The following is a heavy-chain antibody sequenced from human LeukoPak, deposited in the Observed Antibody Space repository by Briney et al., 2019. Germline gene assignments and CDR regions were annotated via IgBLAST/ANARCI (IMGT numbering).Heavy chain of an antibody. D-gene: IGHD6-13*01. CDR1: GFTFGNYA. CDR3: TRTYRSSWYDGLDI. V-gene: IGHV3-49*04. Sequence: GGSLRLSCTASGFTFGNYAMSWVRQAPGKGLEWVGFIRSRAYGGTTEYAASVKGSFTISRDDSKSIAYLQMNRLKAEDTGVYYCTRTYRSSWYDGLDIWGQGTMVTVSS. J-gene: IGHJ3*02. CDR2: IRSRAYGGTT.